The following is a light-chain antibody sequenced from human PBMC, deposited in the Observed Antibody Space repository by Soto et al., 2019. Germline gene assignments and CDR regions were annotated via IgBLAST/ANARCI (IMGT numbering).Light chain of an antibody. CDR1: SSDGGGYNY. V-gene: IGLV2-14*01. CDR3: SAYTSSSNLLYV. J-gene: IGLJ1*01. CDR2: DVS. Sequence: QSALTQPASVSGSPGQSITISCTGTSSDGGGYNYVSWYQQHPGKAPKLMIYDVSNRPSGVSNRVSGSKSVNTAYLSISGLQAEDDAYYYGSAYTSSSNLLYVFGTGTKVTVL.